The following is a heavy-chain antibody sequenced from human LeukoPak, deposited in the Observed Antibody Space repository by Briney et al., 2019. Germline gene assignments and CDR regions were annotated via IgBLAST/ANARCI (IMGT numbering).Heavy chain of an antibody. CDR1: GFTFSSYG. CDR3: AKDRPYSSGWFLNWFDP. CDR2: ISYDGSNK. Sequence: GGSLRLSCAASGFTFSSYGMHWVRQAPGKGLEWVAVISYDGSNKYYADSVKGRFTISRDNSKNTLYLQMNSLRAEDTAVYYCAKDRPYSSGWFLNWFDPWGQGTLVTVSS. D-gene: IGHD6-19*01. J-gene: IGHJ5*02. V-gene: IGHV3-30*18.